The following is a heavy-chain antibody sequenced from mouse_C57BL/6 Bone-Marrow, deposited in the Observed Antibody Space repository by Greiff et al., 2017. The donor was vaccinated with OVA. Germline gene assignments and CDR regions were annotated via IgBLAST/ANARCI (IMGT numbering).Heavy chain of an antibody. CDR1: GFTFSSYG. V-gene: IGHV5-6*02. Sequence: DVMLVESGGDLVKPGGSLKLSCAASGFTFSSYGMSWVRQTPDKRLEWVATISSGGSYTYYPDSVKGRFTISRDNAKNTLYLQMSSLKSEDTAMYYCARPGGKYFDVWGTGTTVTVSS. CDR3: ARPGGKYFDV. J-gene: IGHJ1*03. CDR2: ISSGGSYT.